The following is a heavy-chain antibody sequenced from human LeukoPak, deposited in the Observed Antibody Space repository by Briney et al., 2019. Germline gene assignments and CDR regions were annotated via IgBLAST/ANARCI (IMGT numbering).Heavy chain of an antibody. CDR1: GFTFSSYD. V-gene: IGHV3-48*03. J-gene: IGHJ4*02. D-gene: IGHD5-12*01. CDR3: ARDENTVATGPDY. CDR2: ISSSGSTI. Sequence: GGSLRLSCAASGFTFSSYDMNWVRQAPGKGLEWVSYISSSGSTIYYADSVKGRFSISRDNAKKSLYLQMNSLRPEDTAVYYCARDENTVATGPDYWGQGTLVTVSS.